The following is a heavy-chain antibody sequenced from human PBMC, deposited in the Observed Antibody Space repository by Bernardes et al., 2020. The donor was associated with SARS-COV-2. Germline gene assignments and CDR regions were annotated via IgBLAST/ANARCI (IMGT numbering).Heavy chain of an antibody. CDR2: ISSNGGST. V-gene: IGHV3-64*01. CDR1: GFTFNTYA. CDR3: ARVASSSGWYFDFYDY. Sequence: GGSLRLSCLGSGFTFNTYALHWVLQAPGKGLEYVSAISSNGGSTYHANSVKGRFTISRDNSKNTLYLHMGSLRVEDMGVYYCARVASSSGWYFDFYDYWGQGNLVTVYS. D-gene: IGHD6-19*01. J-gene: IGHJ4*02.